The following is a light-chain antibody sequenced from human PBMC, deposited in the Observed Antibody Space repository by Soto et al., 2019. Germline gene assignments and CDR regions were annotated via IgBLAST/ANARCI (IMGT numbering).Light chain of an antibody. CDR2: GAS. Sequence: EIVMTQSPATLSVSPWERATLSCMASQSVSSNLAWYQQKPGQAPRLLIYGASTRATGIPARFSGSGSGTEFTLTISSLQSEDFAVYYCQQYNNWYTFGQGTKREIK. CDR1: QSVSSN. V-gene: IGKV3-15*01. CDR3: QQYNNWYT. J-gene: IGKJ2*01.